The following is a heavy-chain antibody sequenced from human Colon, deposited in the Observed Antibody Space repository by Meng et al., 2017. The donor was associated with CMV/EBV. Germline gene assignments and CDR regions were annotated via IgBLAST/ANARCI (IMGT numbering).Heavy chain of an antibody. CDR3: VKDSRDYEYSFDY. D-gene: IGHD3-16*01. CDR1: CVTFSNFP. V-gene: IGHV3-23*03. CDR2: IYIGGYST. Sequence: CAASCVTFSNFPMCSFRQAPGKGLEWVSVIYIGGYSTYYAYSVKCRFTISRDNSKNTLYLQMNSLRAEDTSVYYCVKDSRDYEYSFDYWGQGTLVTVSS. J-gene: IGHJ4*02.